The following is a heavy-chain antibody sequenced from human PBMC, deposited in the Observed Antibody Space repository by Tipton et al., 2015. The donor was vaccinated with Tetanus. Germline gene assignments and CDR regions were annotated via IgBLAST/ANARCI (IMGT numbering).Heavy chain of an antibody. J-gene: IGHJ5*02. CDR2: ISYDGSNK. CDR1: GFTFSSYA. CDR3: ARVGSGGSSWSYNWFDP. V-gene: IGHV3-30-3*01. Sequence: SLRLSCAASGFTFSSYAMHWVRQAPGKGLEWVAVISYDGSNKYYADSVKGRFTISRDNSKNTLYLQMNSLRAEDTAVYYCARVGSGGSSWSYNWFDPWGQGTLVTVSS. D-gene: IGHD6-13*01.